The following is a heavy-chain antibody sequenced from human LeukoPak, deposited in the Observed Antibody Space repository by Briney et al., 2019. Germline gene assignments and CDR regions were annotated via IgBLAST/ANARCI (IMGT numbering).Heavy chain of an antibody. J-gene: IGHJ4*02. D-gene: IGHD1-1*01. CDR3: AKVPWLERAHFDY. V-gene: IGHV3-23*01. Sequence: GGSLRLSCAASGFTFSSYAMSWVRQAPGKGLEWVSAISGSGGSTHYADSVKGRFTISRDNSKNTLYLQMNSLRAEDTAVYYCAKVPWLERAHFDYWGQGTLVTVSS. CDR2: ISGSGGST. CDR1: GFTFSSYA.